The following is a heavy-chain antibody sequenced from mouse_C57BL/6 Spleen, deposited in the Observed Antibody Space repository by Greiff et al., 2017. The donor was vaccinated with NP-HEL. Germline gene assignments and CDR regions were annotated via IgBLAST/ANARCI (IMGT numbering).Heavy chain of an antibody. V-gene: IGHV1-55*01. CDR1: GYTFTSYW. CDR2: IYPGSGST. CDR3: ARRGSSYDYAMDY. J-gene: IGHJ4*01. Sequence: QVQLQQPGAELVKPGASVKMSCKASGYTFTSYWITWVKQRPGQGLEWIGDIYPGSGSTNYNEKFKSKATLTVDTSSSTAYMQLSSLTSEDSAVYYCARRGSSYDYAMDYWGQGTSVTVSS. D-gene: IGHD1-1*01.